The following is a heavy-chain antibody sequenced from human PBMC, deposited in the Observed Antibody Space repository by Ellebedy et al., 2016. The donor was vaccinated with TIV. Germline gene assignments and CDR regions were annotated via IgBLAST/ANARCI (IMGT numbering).Heavy chain of an antibody. J-gene: IGHJ4*02. V-gene: IGHV5-51*01. CDR2: IHPRDSDT. CDR3: ARAPSGTLTPYYFDY. CDR1: GYTFTNYW. D-gene: IGHD3-16*01. Sequence: GESLKISXKGSGYTFTNYWIGWVRQMSGKDLQWMGIIHPRDSDTRYSPSFQGHVTISVDRSISTAYLQWNSLRASDTAIYYCARAPSGTLTPYYFDYWGQGTQVTV.